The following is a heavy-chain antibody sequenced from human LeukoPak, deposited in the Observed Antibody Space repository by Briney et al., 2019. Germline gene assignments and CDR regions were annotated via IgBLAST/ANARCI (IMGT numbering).Heavy chain of an antibody. D-gene: IGHD2-2*02. J-gene: IGHJ6*03. CDR1: GYTFTGYY. Sequence: ASVKVSCKASGYTFTGYYMHWVRQAPGQGLEWMGWINPNSGGTNYAQKFQGRVTMTRDTSISTAYMELSRLRSDDTAVYYCARDRGYCSSTSCYSKLYYYYMDVWGKGTTVTVSS. CDR2: INPNSGGT. CDR3: ARDRGYCSSTSCYSKLYYYYMDV. V-gene: IGHV1-2*02.